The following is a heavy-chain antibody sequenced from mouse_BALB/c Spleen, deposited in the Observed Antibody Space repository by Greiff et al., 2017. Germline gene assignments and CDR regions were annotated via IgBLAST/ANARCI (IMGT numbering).Heavy chain of an antibody. CDR3: ARSGGNYANAMDY. CDR2: IDPANGNT. V-gene: IGHV14-3*02. D-gene: IGHD2-1*01. Sequence: VQLQQSGAELVKPGASVQLSCTASGFNIKDTYMHWVTQRPEQGLEWIGRIDPANGNTKYDPKFQGKATITADTSSNTAYLQLSSLTSEDTAVYDCARSGGNYANAMDYWGQGTSVTVSS. J-gene: IGHJ4*01. CDR1: GFNIKDTY.